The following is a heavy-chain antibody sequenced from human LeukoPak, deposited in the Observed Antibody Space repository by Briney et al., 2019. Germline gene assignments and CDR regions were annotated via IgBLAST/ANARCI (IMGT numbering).Heavy chain of an antibody. D-gene: IGHD3-10*01. J-gene: IGHJ4*02. CDR3: ARDSTYWYDSGSSGPHYFDY. V-gene: IGHV3-30*01. Sequence: GRSPRLSCAASGFIFSNYAMHWVRQAPGKGLEWVALISSDGSKTYHADSVKGRFSISRDNSKNTLYLTLNSLRAEDTSVYYCARDSTYWYDSGSSGPHYFDYWGQGTLVTVSS. CDR2: ISSDGSKT. CDR1: GFIFSNYA.